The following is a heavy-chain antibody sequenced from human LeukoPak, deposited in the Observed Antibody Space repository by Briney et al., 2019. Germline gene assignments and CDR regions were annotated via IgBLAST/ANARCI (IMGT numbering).Heavy chain of an antibody. D-gene: IGHD1-1*01. CDR3: ARSGPRDLWNDDY. Sequence: ASVKLSFKSAVYIFIVYGISWVRQAPGQGLEWMGYISAHNGNTNYVQKFQGRVTMTTDTSTNTAYMELRSLTSDDTAVYYCARSGPRDLWNDDYWAQGPLVTVSS. V-gene: IGHV1-18*01. CDR2: ISAHNGNT. CDR1: VYIFIVYG. J-gene: IGHJ4*02.